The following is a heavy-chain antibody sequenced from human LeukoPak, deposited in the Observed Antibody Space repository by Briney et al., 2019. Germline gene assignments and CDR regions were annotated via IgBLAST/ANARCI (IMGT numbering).Heavy chain of an antibody. D-gene: IGHD6-13*01. J-gene: IGHJ4*02. Sequence: PSETLSLTCAVYGGSFSGYYWSWIRQPPGKGLEWIGEINHSGSTNYNPSLKSRVTISVDTSKNQFSLKLSSVTAADTAVYYCARAYSSSWYCDYWGQGTLVTVSS. CDR2: INHSGST. CDR3: ARAYSSSWYCDY. V-gene: IGHV4-34*01. CDR1: GGSFSGYY.